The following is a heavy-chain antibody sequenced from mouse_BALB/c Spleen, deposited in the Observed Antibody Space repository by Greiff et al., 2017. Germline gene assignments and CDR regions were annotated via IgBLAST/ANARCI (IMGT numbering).Heavy chain of an antibody. J-gene: IGHJ2*01. CDR2: ISYSGST. V-gene: IGHV3-8*02. CDR1: GDSITSGY. Sequence: VQLKESGPSLVKPSQTLSLTCSVTGDSITSGYWNWIRKFPGNKLEYMGYISYSGSTYYNPSLKSRISITRDTSKNQYYLQLNSVTTEDTATYYCARYGDYYGSSYFDYWGQGTTLTVSS. CDR3: ARYGDYYGSSYFDY. D-gene: IGHD1-1*01.